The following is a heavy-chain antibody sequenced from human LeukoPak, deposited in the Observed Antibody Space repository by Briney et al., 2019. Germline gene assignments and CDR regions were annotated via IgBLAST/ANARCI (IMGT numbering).Heavy chain of an antibody. J-gene: IGHJ4*02. CDR1: GFTFSDSA. CDR2: IRSKANSFAT. CDR3: TRRYYHDSSGNYYGDY. D-gene: IGHD3-22*01. Sequence: GGSLRLSCAASGFTFSDSAMHWVRQASGKGLEWVGRIRSKANSFATTYDASVKGRFTISRDDSKNTAFLQMNSLKTEDTAVYYCTRRYYHDSSGNYYGDYWGQGTRVTVSS. V-gene: IGHV3-73*01.